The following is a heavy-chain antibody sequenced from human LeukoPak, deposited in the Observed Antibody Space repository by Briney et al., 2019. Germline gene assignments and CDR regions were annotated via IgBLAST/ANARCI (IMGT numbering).Heavy chain of an antibody. J-gene: IGHJ6*02. D-gene: IGHD2/OR15-2a*01. Sequence: PSETLSLTCAVYGGSFSGYYWSWIRQPPGKGLEWIGEINHSGSTNYNPSLKSRVTISVDTSKNQFSLKLSSVTAADTAAYYCARPGPPTAEFMDVWGQGTTVTVSS. V-gene: IGHV4-34*01. CDR1: GGSFSGYY. CDR3: ARPGPPTAEFMDV. CDR2: INHSGST.